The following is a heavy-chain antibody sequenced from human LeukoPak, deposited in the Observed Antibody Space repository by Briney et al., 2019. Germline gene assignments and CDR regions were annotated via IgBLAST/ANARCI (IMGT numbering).Heavy chain of an antibody. CDR1: AGSINTYF. CDR3: ARGTELTRTSGHYSFDY. V-gene: IGHV4-4*07. J-gene: IGHJ4*02. D-gene: IGHD1-7*01. Sequence: SETLSLTCTVSAGSINTYFWTWVRQPAGKGLGWIGRISGSGTAYYNPSLESRVTISLDTANNQLFLRMTSVSAADTAVYYCARGTELTRTSGHYSFDYWGQGTLVSVSS. CDR2: ISGSGTA.